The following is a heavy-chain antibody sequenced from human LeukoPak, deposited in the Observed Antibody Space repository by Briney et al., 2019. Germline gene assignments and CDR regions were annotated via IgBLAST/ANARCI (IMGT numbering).Heavy chain of an antibody. V-gene: IGHV3-48*01. CDR3: ARDPYYDSSGYDY. D-gene: IGHD3-22*01. CDR2: ISSSSSTI. CDR1: GFTFSSYS. Sequence: PGGSLRLSCAASGFTFSSYSMNWVRQAPGKGLEWVSYISSSSSTIYYADSVKGRLTISRDNAKNSLYLQMNSLRAEDTAVYYCARDPYYDSSGYDYWGQGTLVTVSS. J-gene: IGHJ4*02.